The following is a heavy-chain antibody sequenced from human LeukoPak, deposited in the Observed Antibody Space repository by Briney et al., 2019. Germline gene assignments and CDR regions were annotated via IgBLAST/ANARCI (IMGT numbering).Heavy chain of an antibody. J-gene: IGHJ4*02. D-gene: IGHD5-18*01. CDR3: ASGGYGGIMSDF. CDR1: GFTFSTYE. Sequence: GGSLGLSCAASGFTFSTYEMNWVRQAPGKGLEWVSYISSSGTTIYYADSVKGRFTNSRDNAKNSLYLQMNSLRAEDTAVYYCASGGYGGIMSDFWGQGTLVTVSS. CDR2: ISSSGTTI. V-gene: IGHV3-48*03.